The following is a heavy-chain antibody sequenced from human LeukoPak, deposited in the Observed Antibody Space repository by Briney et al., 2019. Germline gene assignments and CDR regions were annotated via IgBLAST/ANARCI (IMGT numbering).Heavy chain of an antibody. J-gene: IGHJ4*02. Sequence: SETLSLTCTVSGGSISYYYWSWIRQPPGKGLEWIGYISYSGRTAYNPSLKSRVTISMDTSRTQFSLKLNSVTAADTAVYYCARAEGAYDRAFDYWGQGTLVTVSS. V-gene: IGHV4-59*01. CDR2: ISYSGRT. CDR3: ARAEGAYDRAFDY. D-gene: IGHD3-22*01. CDR1: GGSISYYY.